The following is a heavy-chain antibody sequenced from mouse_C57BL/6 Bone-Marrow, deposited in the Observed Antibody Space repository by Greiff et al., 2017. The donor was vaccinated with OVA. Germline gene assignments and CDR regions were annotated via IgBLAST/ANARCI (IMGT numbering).Heavy chain of an antibody. V-gene: IGHV1-55*01. D-gene: IGHD4-1*02. J-gene: IGHJ1*03. Sequence: QVQLKQPGAELVKPGASVKMSCKASGYTFTSYWITWVQQRPGQGLEWIGAIYPGSGSTNYTEKFKGTATLTVDTSSSTAYMQRSSLTSEDSAVYNGARRDNCRSWYFEVWGTGTTGTVSA. CDR3: ARRDNCRSWYFEV. CDR1: GYTFTSYW. CDR2: IYPGSGST.